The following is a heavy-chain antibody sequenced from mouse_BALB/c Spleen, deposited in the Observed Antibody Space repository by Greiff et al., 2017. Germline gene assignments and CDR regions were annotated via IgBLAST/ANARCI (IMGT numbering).Heavy chain of an antibody. J-gene: IGHJ2*01. Sequence: EVKLVESGGGLVKPGGSLKLSCAASGFTFSSYAMSWVRQSPEKRLEWVAEISSGGSYTYYPDTVTGRFTISRDNAKNTLYLEMSSLRSEDTAMYYCARGGFDYWGQGTTLTVSS. CDR1: GFTFSSYA. CDR2: ISSGGSYT. CDR3: ARGGFDY. V-gene: IGHV5-9-4*01.